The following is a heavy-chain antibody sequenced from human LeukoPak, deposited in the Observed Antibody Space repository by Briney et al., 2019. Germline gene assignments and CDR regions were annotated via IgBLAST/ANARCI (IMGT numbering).Heavy chain of an antibody. CDR1: GYSFTSYW. V-gene: IGHV5-51*01. CDR3: ARGSSSPWYYFDY. CDR2: IYPGDSDT. J-gene: IGHJ4*02. Sequence: PGESLQISCKGSGYSFTSYWIGWVRQMPGKGLEWMGIIYPGDSDTRYSPSFQGQVTISADKSITTAYLQWGSLKASDTAMYYCARGSSSPWYYFDYWGLGTLVTVSS. D-gene: IGHD2-2*01.